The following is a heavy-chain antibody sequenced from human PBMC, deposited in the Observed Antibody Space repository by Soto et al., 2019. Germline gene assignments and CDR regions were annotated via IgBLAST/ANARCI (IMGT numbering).Heavy chain of an antibody. CDR3: ARLPGCSTGWTPFDF. V-gene: IGHV3-66*04. Sequence: GGSLRLSCAVSGFTVNGNYMSWVRQAPGKGLEWVSVLYSGGDTYYTDSVKGRFTISRHNSKNILYLQMNSLRAEDTAVYYCARLPGCSTGWTPFDFWGQGTQVTVSS. D-gene: IGHD6-19*01. CDR2: LYSGGDT. CDR1: GFTVNGNY. J-gene: IGHJ4*02.